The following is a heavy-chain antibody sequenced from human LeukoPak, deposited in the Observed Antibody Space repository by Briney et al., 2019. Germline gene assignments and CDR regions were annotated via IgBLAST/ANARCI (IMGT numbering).Heavy chain of an antibody. CDR3: ARTGDFDS. J-gene: IGHJ4*02. V-gene: IGHV1-2*02. CDR1: GYTFIGYY. Sequence: GASVKVSCKAIGYTFIGYYMHWVRQAPGQGLEWMGWINPNSGDTNYALKFQGRVTMTRDTSISTAYMELSRLSSDDTAVYYCARTGDFDSWGQGTLVTVSS. CDR2: INPNSGDT. D-gene: IGHD7-27*01.